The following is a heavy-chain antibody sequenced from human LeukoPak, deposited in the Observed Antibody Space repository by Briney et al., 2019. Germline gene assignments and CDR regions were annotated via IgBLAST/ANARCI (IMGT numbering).Heavy chain of an antibody. Sequence: SETLSLTCTVSGGSISSSSYYWGWIRQPPGKGLEWIGSIYYSGSTYYNPSLKSRVTIYVDTSKNQFSLKLSSVTAADTAVYYCARIETGYSSSWYRVWYFDLWGRGTLVTVSS. J-gene: IGHJ2*01. V-gene: IGHV4-39*01. CDR2: IYYSGST. D-gene: IGHD6-13*01. CDR3: ARIETGYSSSWYRVWYFDL. CDR1: GGSISSSSYY.